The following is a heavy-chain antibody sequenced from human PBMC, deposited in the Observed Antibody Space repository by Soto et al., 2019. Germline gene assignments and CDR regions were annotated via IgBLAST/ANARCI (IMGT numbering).Heavy chain of an antibody. CDR2: IYPGDSDT. CDR3: ARSKDDYSNYDPRGVWYGMDV. V-gene: IGHV5-51*01. D-gene: IGHD4-4*01. J-gene: IGHJ6*02. CDR1: GYSFTSYW. Sequence: GQSQKISCNGSGYSFTSYWIGRVRQIPGKGLEWMGIIYPGDSDTRYSPSFQGQVTISADKSISTAYLQWSSLKASDTAMYYCARSKDDYSNYDPRGVWYGMDVWGQGTTVTVSS.